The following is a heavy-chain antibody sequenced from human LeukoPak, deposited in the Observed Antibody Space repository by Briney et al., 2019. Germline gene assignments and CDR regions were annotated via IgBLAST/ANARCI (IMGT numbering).Heavy chain of an antibody. D-gene: IGHD3-22*01. CDR3: ARVIRDYYDSSGPYYFDY. Sequence: SETLSLTCAVYGGSFSGYYWSWIRQPPGKGLEWIGEINHSGSTNYNPSLKSRVTISVDTSKNQFPLKLSSVTAADTAVYYCARVIRDYYDSSGPYYFDYWGQGTLVTVSS. CDR1: GGSFSGYY. V-gene: IGHV4-34*01. CDR2: INHSGST. J-gene: IGHJ4*02.